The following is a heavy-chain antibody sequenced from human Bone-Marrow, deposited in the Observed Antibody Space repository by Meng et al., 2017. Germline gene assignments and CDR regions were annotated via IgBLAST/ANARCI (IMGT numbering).Heavy chain of an antibody. V-gene: IGHV1-18*04. Sequence: AELNPPGASVSVYCEASIYSVTCYGISRLRQPAEQGLECVGWIRAYNGNTNHAQKLQVSITINTAKSPSTAYMELRSLGYDDTDLYSCAKGALRHSEGDYWGQGTLVTVSS. J-gene: IGHJ4*02. CDR3: AKGALRHSEGDY. D-gene: IGHD1-26*01. CDR1: IYSVTCYG. CDR2: IRAYNGNT.